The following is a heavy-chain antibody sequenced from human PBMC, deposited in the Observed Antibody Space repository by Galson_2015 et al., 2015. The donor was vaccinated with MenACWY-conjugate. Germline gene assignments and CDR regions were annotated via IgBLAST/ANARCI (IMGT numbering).Heavy chain of an antibody. Sequence: LRLSCAASGFSSSDHFMHWVRQAPGKRPEWIGRIRNRDHGYSTDYAASLQGRFTISRDDSRNLLFLQMDSLKTDDTGVYYCGDIGAFDYWGQGTLVTVSS. J-gene: IGHJ4*02. CDR1: GFSSSDHF. CDR3: GDIGAFDY. D-gene: IGHD3-16*01. CDR2: IRNRDHGYST. V-gene: IGHV3-72*01.